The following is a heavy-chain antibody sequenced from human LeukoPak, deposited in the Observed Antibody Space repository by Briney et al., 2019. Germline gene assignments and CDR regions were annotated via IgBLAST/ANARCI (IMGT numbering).Heavy chain of an antibody. CDR1: GGSFSGYY. J-gene: IGHJ4*02. D-gene: IGHD6-13*01. CDR2: VNHSGST. V-gene: IGHV4-34*01. CDR3: ARGGGQQLKKY. Sequence: PSETLSLTCAVYGGSFSGYYWSWIRQPPGKGLEWIGEVNHSGSTNYNPSLKSRVTISVDTSKNQFSLKLSSVTAADTAVYYCARGGGQQLKKYWGQGTLVTVSS.